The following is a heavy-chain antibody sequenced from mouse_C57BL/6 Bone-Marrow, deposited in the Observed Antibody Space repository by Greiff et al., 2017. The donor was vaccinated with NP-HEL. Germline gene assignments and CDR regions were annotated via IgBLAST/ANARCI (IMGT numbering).Heavy chain of an antibody. D-gene: IGHD1-1*01. CDR1: GYTFTSYW. Sequence: QVQLKQSGAELVMPGASVKLSCKASGYTFTSYWMHWVKQRPGQGLEWIGEIDPSDSYTNYNQKFKGKSTLTVDKSSSTAYMQLSSLTSEDSAVYYCAREGWYYGDYWGQGTTLTVSS. J-gene: IGHJ2*01. V-gene: IGHV1-69*01. CDR3: AREGWYYGDY. CDR2: IDPSDSYT.